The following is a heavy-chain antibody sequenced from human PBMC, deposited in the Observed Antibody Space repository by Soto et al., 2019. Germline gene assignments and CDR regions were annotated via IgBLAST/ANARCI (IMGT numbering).Heavy chain of an antibody. CDR2: ITGNGAGT. J-gene: IGHJ4*02. CDR1: GFVFRNYV. D-gene: IGHD1-1*01. CDR3: AKNGRDNYFDY. V-gene: IGHV3-23*01. Sequence: PGGSLRLSCAASGFVFRNYVMSWVRQAPGKGLEWVSSITGNGAGTYYADSVKGRFTISRDNSKNTLSLQMNSLRAEDSAVYYCAKNGRDNYFDYWGQGSLVTVSS.